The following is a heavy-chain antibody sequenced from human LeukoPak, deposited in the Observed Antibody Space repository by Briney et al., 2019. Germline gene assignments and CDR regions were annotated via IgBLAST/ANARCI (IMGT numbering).Heavy chain of an antibody. V-gene: IGHV3-21*01. D-gene: IGHD3-22*01. J-gene: IGHJ4*02. CDR3: ARDPHPVYDSSGYYLDY. CDR1: GFTFSSYS. Sequence: PGGSLRLSCAASGFTFSSYSMNWVRQAPGKGLEWVSSISSSSSYIYYADSVKGRFTISRDNAKNSLYLQMNSLRAEDTAVYYCARDPHPVYDSSGYYLDYWGQGTLVTVSS. CDR2: ISSSSSYI.